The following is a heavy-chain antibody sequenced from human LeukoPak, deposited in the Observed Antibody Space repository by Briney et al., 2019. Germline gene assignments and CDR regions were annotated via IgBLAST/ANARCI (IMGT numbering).Heavy chain of an antibody. CDR3: ATGPHGDYRYYYYGMDV. D-gene: IGHD4-17*01. CDR1: GGSFSGYY. J-gene: IGHJ6*02. V-gene: IGHV4-34*01. Sequence: SETLSLSCAVYGGSFSGYYWSWIRQPPGKGLGWIGEINHSGSTNYNPSLKSRVTISVDTSKNQFSLKLSSVTAADTAVYYCATGPHGDYRYYYYGMDVWGQGTTVTVSS. CDR2: INHSGST.